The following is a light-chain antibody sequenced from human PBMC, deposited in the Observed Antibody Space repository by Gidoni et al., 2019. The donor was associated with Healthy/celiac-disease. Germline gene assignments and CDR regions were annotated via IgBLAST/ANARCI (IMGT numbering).Light chain of an antibody. Sequence: QSALPQPPSAPGSPGQSVTISCTGTSSDVGGYNYVSWYQQHPGKAPKLMLYEVSKRPSGVPDRFFGSKSGNTASLTVSGLQAEDEADYYCSSYAGSNNLVVFGGGTKLTVL. CDR1: SSDVGGYNY. V-gene: IGLV2-8*01. J-gene: IGLJ2*01. CDR3: SSYAGSNNLVV. CDR2: EVS.